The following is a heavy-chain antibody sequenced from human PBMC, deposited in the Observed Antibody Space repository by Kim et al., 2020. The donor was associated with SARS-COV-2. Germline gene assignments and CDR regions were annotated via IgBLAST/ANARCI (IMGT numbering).Heavy chain of an antibody. D-gene: IGHD5-18*01. V-gene: IGHV5-51*01. Sequence: TRYRPSFQGQVTISADKSISTAYLQWSSLKASDTAMYYCARRDGYSKIDYWGQGTLVTVSS. CDR3: ARRDGYSKIDY. CDR2: T. J-gene: IGHJ4*02.